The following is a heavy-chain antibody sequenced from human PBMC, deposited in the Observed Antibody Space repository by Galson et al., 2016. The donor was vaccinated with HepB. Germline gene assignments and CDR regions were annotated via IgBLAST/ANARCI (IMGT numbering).Heavy chain of an antibody. CDR3: ARPDGIGANWFDP. CDR1: GGSVNSGSYY. Sequence: TLSLTCTVSGGSVNSGSYYWSWIRPPPGKGLEWMGYSSYSGSTNYNPSLKSRVTISVDTSKNQFSLQLSSVTAADTAVYYCARPDGIGANWFDPWGQGTLVTVSS. J-gene: IGHJ5*02. D-gene: IGHD5-24*01. V-gene: IGHV4-61*01. CDR2: SSYSGST.